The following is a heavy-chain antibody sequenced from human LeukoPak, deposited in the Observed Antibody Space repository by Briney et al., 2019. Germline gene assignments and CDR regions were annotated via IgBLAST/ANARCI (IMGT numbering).Heavy chain of an antibody. J-gene: IGHJ3*02. D-gene: IGHD3-22*01. CDR3: TRVVEYYYDSGGYFHDPDAFDI. CDR1: GFTFGDYA. V-gene: IGHV3-49*04. Sequence: PGGSLRLSCTASGFTFGDYAMSWVRQAPGKGLEWVGFIRSKAYGGTTEYAASVKGRFTISRDDSKSIAYLQMNSLKTEDTAVYYCTRVVEYYYDSGGYFHDPDAFDIWGQGTMVTVSS. CDR2: IRSKAYGGTT.